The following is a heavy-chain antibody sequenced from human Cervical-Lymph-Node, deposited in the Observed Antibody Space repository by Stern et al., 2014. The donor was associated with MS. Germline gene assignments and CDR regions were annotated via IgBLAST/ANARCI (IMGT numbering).Heavy chain of an antibody. D-gene: IGHD6-13*01. V-gene: IGHV1-24*01. CDR1: GYTLTELS. CDR2: FDPEDGET. J-gene: IGHJ5*02. Sequence: QVKLVQSGAEVKKPGASVKVSCKVSGYTLTELSMHWVRQAPGKGLEWMGGFDPEDGETIYAQKFQGRVTMTEDTSTDTAYMELSSLRSEDTAVYYCATDLGGRTSSSNWFDPWGQGTLVTVSS. CDR3: ATDLGGRTSSSNWFDP.